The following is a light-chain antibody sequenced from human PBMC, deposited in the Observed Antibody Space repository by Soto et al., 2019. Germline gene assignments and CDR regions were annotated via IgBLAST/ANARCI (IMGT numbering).Light chain of an antibody. J-gene: IGKJ2*01. V-gene: IGKV1-5*03. CDR1: QNIITW. CDR2: KAS. CDR3: QHYNSYYT. Sequence: DIQMTQSPSTLSASVGDRVTITCRASQNIITWLAWYQQKPGKAPKLLIYKASSLLSGVPSRFSGSGSGTEFTLTISSLQPEDFATYYCQHYNSYYTFGQGTKLEIK.